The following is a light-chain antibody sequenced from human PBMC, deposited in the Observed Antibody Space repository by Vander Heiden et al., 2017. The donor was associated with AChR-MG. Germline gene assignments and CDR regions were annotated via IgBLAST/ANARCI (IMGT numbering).Light chain of an antibody. CDR2: DNH. Sequence: QSVLTQPPSVSAAPGQKVTISCSGSSSNIGNNRLSWYHTTHGTAPKLLIYDNHKRSSWIPARFSGSKSGTSATLGITGLQTGEEADYYCDAWDSDGSAILFGGGTKLTVL. J-gene: IGLJ2*01. V-gene: IGLV1-51*01. CDR1: SSNIGNNR. CDR3: DAWDSDGSAIL.